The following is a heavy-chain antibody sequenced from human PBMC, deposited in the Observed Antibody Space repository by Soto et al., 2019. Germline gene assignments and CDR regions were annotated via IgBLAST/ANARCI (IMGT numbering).Heavy chain of an antibody. CDR2: MNPNSGNT. V-gene: IGHV1-8*01. CDR3: DPGLALTAFGGESWFHP. D-gene: IGHD3-16*01. Sequence: QVQLVQSGAEVKKPGASVKVSCKASGYTFTSYDINWVRQATGQGLEWMGWMNPNSGNTGYAQKFQGRVTMTRTTTICTACMQLSSLRAEAPAVYDCDPGLALTAFGGESWFHPWGQGTLVTVSS. CDR1: GYTFTSYD. J-gene: IGHJ5*02.